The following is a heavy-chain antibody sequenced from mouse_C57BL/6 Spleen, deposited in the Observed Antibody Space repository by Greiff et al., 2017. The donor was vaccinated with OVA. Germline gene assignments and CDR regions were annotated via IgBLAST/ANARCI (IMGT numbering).Heavy chain of an antibody. CDR1: GFTFSSYT. V-gene: IGHV5-9*01. CDR2: ISGGGGNT. J-gene: IGHJ4*01. CDR3: ARHKGYYAMDY. Sequence: EVQRVESGGGLVKPGGSLKLSCAASGFTFSSYTMSWVRQTPEKRLEWVATISGGGGNTYYPDSVKGRFTISRDNAKNTLYLQMSSLRSEDTALYYCARHKGYYAMDYWGQGTSVTVSS.